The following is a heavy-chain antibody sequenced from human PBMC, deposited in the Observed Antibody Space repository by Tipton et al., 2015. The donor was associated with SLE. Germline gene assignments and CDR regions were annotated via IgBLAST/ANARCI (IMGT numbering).Heavy chain of an antibody. CDR3: AKTLSAYHYGSALDY. J-gene: IGHJ4*02. CDR2: ITWNSGSI. V-gene: IGHV3-9*01. D-gene: IGHD3-10*01. Sequence: RSLRLSCAASGFTFDDYGMHWVRQAPGKGLEWVSGITWNSGSIGYADSVKGRFTISRDNAKNSLYLQMNSLRPEDTAFYYCAKTLSAYHYGSALDYWGQGTLVTVSS. CDR1: GFTFDDYG.